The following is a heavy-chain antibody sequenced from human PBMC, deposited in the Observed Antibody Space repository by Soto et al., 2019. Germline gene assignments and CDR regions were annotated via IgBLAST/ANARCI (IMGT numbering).Heavy chain of an antibody. CDR2: IYHSGNT. CDR1: GDSISSGAW. CDR3: ARDSRTGCSSTDCYMS. V-gene: IGHV4-4*02. Sequence: LSLTCAVSGDSISSGAWWSWVRQSPGKGLQWIGEIYHSGNTRNNPSLKSRATMSVDKSNNQFSLNLMSVTASDTATYYCARDSRTGCSSTDCYMSWGRGILVTVSS. J-gene: IGHJ5*02. D-gene: IGHD2-2*01.